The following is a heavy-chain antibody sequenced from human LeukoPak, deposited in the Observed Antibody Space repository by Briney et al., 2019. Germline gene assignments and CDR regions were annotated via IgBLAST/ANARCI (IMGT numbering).Heavy chain of an antibody. D-gene: IGHD7-27*01. CDR1: GGSISSSSYY. CDR3: ARELPGLGIRFDY. Sequence: SETLSLTCTVSGGSISSSSYYWGWIRQPPGKGLEWIGSMYYSGSTYYNPSLKSRVTISVDTSKNQFSLKLGSVTAADTAVYYCARELPGLGIRFDYWGQGTLVTVSS. CDR2: MYYSGST. J-gene: IGHJ4*02. V-gene: IGHV4-39*07.